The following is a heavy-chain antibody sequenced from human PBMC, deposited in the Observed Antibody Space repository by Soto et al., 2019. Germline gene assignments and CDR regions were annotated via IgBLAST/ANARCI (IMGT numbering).Heavy chain of an antibody. Sequence: SETLSLTCTVSGGSVSSYYWSWIRQPPGKGLEWIGYIYYSGSTNYNPSLKSRVTISVDTSKNQFSLKLSSVTAADTAVYYCARTQVRGYSYGYGYWGRGTLVTVSS. D-gene: IGHD5-18*01. V-gene: IGHV4-59*02. CDR3: ARTQVRGYSYGYGY. J-gene: IGHJ4*02. CDR2: IYYSGST. CDR1: GGSVSSYY.